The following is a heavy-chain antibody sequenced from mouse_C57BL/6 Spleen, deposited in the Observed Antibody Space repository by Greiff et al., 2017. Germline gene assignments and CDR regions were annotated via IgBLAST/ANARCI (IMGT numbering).Heavy chain of an antibody. Sequence: VQLQQPGAELVRPGTSVKLSCKASGYTFTSYWMHWVKQRPGQGLEWIGVIDPSDSYTNSNQKFKGKATLTVDTSSSTAYMQLSSLTSEDSAVYYCVFYYGNSTGYWYFDVWGTGTTVTVAS. CDR3: VFYYGNSTGYWYFDV. CDR2: IDPSDSYT. D-gene: IGHD2-1*01. J-gene: IGHJ1*03. CDR1: GYTFTSYW. V-gene: IGHV1-59*01.